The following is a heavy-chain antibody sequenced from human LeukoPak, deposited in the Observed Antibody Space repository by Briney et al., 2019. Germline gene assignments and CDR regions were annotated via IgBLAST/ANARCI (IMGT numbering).Heavy chain of an antibody. CDR3: ARGRFKAYYYDSSGYFDY. CDR1: GDSVSSNSAA. V-gene: IGHV6-1*01. D-gene: IGHD3-22*01. CDR2: TYYRSKWYN. Sequence: SQTLSLTCAISGDSVSSNSAAWNWIRQSPSRGLEWLGRTYYRSKWYNDYAVSVKSRITINPDTSKNQFSLQLSSVTPEDTAVYYCARGRFKAYYYDSSGYFDYWGQGTLVTVSS. J-gene: IGHJ4*02.